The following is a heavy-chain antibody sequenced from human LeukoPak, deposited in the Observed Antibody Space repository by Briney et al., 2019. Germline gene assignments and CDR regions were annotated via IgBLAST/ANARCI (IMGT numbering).Heavy chain of an antibody. CDR2: IKSKTDGGTT. CDR3: TTNIVLMVYAIPGGGFDP. V-gene: IGHV3-15*07. CDR1: GFTFSNAW. J-gene: IGHJ5*02. Sequence: PGGSLRLSCAASGFTFSNAWMNWVRQAPGKGLEWVGRIKSKTDGGTTDYAAPVKGRFTISRDDSKNTLYLQMNSLKTEDTAVYYCTTNIVLMVYAIPGGGFDPWGQGTLVTVSS. D-gene: IGHD2-8*01.